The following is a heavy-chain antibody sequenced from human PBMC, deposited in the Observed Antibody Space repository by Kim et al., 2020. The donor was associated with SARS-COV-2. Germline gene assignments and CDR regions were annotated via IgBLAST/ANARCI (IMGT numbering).Heavy chain of an antibody. CDR3: AKDLTY. V-gene: IGHV3-30*18. Sequence: GGSLRLSCAASGFTFSTYGTHWVRQAPGKGLEWLAFLTNDLTYTSHADSVKGRFTISRDNSKDTIYLQMNSLRPEDTAFYYCAKDLTYWGQGTLVTVSS. CDR2: LTNDLTYT. D-gene: IGHD3-9*01. J-gene: IGHJ4*02. CDR1: GFTFSTYG.